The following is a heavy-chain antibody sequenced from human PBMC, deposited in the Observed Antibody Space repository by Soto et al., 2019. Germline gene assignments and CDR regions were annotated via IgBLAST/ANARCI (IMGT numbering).Heavy chain of an antibody. CDR3: ARGRSSVPDRRGIGYYGLDV. J-gene: IGHJ6*02. D-gene: IGHD6-6*01. V-gene: IGHV4-34*01. CDR1: GGSFSGYY. Sequence: QVQLQQWGAEVLKTSETLSLTCVVNGGSFSGYYWSWIRQSPGKGLEWIGEINDSGITDSNPSLESRVTISVDMSKNQFSLNLNSVTAADSAVYHCARGRSSVPDRRGIGYYGLDVWGQGTTVTVSS. CDR2: INDSGIT.